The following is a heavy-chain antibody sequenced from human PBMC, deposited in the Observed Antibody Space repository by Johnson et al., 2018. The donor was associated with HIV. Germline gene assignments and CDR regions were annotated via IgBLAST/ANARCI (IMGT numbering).Heavy chain of an antibody. V-gene: IGHV3-20*04. Sequence: VQLVESGGGVVRPGGSLRLSCAASGFTFDDYGMSWVRQAPGKGLQWVSGINWNGGSTGYADSVKGRFTISRDTSKNTMYLQMNSLRAEDTAVYYCAKEVGWLGDAFDIWGQGTMVTVSS. CDR1: GFTFDDYG. J-gene: IGHJ3*02. D-gene: IGHD6-19*01. CDR2: INWNGGST. CDR3: AKEVGWLGDAFDI.